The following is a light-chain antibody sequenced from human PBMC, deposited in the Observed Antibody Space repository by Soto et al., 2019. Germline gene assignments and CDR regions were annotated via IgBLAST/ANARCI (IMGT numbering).Light chain of an antibody. V-gene: IGLV2-14*01. J-gene: IGLJ1*01. CDR1: SSDVGGYNY. CDR2: DVT. CDR3: SSYTSTSTL. Sequence: QSVLTQPASVSVSPGQSITISCTGTSSDVGGYNYVSWYQLHPGTAPKLVIYDVTNRPSGVSNRFSGSKSGNTASLTISGLQAEDEADYFCSSYTSTSTLFGTGTKVTVL.